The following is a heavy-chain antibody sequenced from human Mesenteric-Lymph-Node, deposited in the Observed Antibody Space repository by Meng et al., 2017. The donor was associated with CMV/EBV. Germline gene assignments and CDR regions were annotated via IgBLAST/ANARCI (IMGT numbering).Heavy chain of an antibody. J-gene: IGHJ4*02. CDR1: VSISSVDYY. D-gene: IGHD2-15*01. Sequence: VSISSVDYYWSWIRQPPGKGLEWIGYIYYSGSTYYNPSLKSRVTISVDTSKNQFSLKLSSVTAADTAVYYCARVKCSGGSCYWIDYWGQGTLVTVSS. CDR3: ARVKCSGGSCYWIDY. V-gene: IGHV4-30-4*01. CDR2: IYYSGST.